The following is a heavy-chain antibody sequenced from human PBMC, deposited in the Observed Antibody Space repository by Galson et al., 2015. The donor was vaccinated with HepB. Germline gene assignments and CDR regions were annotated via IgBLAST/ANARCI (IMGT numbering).Heavy chain of an antibody. CDR2: MNPNSGNT. V-gene: IGHV1-8*01. J-gene: IGHJ5*02. Sequence: SVKVSCKASGYTFTSYDINWVRQATGQGLEWMGWMNPNSGNTGYAQKFQGRVTMTRNTSISTAYMELSSLRSEDTAVYYCARELYYDILTGYYRMTWFDPWGQGTLVTVSS. CDR3: ARELYYDILTGYYRMTWFDP. D-gene: IGHD3-9*01. CDR1: GYTFTSYD.